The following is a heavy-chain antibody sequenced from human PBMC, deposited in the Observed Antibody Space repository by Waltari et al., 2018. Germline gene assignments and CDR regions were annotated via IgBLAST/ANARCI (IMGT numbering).Heavy chain of an antibody. CDR1: GYTFTSYA. D-gene: IGHD2-15*01. Sequence: QVQLVQSGAEVKKPGASVKVSCKASGYTFTSYAMHWVRQAPGQRLEWMGWINAGNGNTKYSQKFQGRVTITRDTSASTAYMELSSLRSEDTAVYYCARVLLRNFDYWGQGTLVTVSS. J-gene: IGHJ4*02. CDR2: INAGNGNT. V-gene: IGHV1-3*01. CDR3: ARVLLRNFDY.